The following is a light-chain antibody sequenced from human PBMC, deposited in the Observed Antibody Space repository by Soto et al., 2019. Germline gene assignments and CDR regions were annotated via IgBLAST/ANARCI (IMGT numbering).Light chain of an antibody. Sequence: EIVLTQSPATLSLSPGERATLSCRASQSVSIYLAWYQQKPGQPPRLLIYDASNRATGIPARFSGSGSGTEFTLTISSLEPEDFEVYYCQQRSNWPTFGQGTRLEIK. CDR1: QSVSIY. V-gene: IGKV3-11*01. CDR3: QQRSNWPT. CDR2: DAS. J-gene: IGKJ5*01.